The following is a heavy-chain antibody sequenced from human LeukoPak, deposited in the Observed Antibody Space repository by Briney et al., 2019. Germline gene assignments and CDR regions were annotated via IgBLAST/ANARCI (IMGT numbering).Heavy chain of an antibody. CDR3: ARLYCSCGSCYYDY. J-gene: IGHJ4*02. CDR2: ISSSGSTI. CDR1: GFTFSSYE. V-gene: IGHV3-48*03. Sequence: GGSLRLSCAASGFTFSSYEMNWVRQAPGKGLEWVSYISSSGSTIYYADSVKGRFTISRDNAKNSLYLQMNSLRAEDTAVYYYARLYCSCGSCYYDYWGQGTLVTVSS. D-gene: IGHD2-15*01.